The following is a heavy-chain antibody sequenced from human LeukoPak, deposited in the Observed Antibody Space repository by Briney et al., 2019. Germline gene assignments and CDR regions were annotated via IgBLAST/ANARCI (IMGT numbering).Heavy chain of an antibody. Sequence: GGSLRLSCAASGFTFSSYGMNWVRQAPKLGLEWVSYISSSGSTIYYADSVKGRFTISRDNAKNSLYLQMNSLRAEDTAVYYCASLNCGGSCYSGWGQGTLVTVSS. J-gene: IGHJ4*02. CDR1: GFTFSSYG. V-gene: IGHV3-48*04. CDR2: ISSSGSTI. D-gene: IGHD2-15*01. CDR3: ASLNCGGSCYSG.